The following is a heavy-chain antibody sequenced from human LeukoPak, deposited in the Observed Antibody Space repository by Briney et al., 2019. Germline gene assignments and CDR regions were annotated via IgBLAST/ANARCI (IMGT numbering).Heavy chain of an antibody. CDR2: IYYSGST. CDR1: GGSISSSSYY. Sequence: SETLSLTCTVSGGSISSSSYYWGWIRQPPGKGLEWMGSIYYSGSTYYNPSLKSRVTISVDTSKNQFSLKLSSVTAADTAVYYCATRGDSAYYYDSSGYCPFDYWGQGTLVTVSS. CDR3: ATRGDSAYYYDSSGYCPFDY. D-gene: IGHD3-22*01. J-gene: IGHJ4*02. V-gene: IGHV4-39*01.